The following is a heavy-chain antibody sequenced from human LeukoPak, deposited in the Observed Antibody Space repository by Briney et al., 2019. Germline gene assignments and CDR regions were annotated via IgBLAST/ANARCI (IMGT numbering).Heavy chain of an antibody. Sequence: ASVKVSCKVSGYTLTELFMHWVRQAPGKGLEWMGGFDPEDGETIYAQKFHGRVTMTEDTSTDTAYMELSSLRSEDTAVYYCATGHYGSGSYANWFDPWGQGTLVTVSS. V-gene: IGHV1-24*01. CDR3: ATGHYGSGSYANWFDP. D-gene: IGHD3-10*01. J-gene: IGHJ5*02. CDR1: GYTLTELF. CDR2: FDPEDGET.